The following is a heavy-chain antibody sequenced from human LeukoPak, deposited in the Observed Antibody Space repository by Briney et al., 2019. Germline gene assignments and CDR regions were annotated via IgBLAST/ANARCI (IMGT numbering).Heavy chain of an antibody. D-gene: IGHD1-26*01. J-gene: IGHJ6*03. CDR1: GYSFTTHW. CDR2: IYPRDSDT. CDR3: ARAGVSYWDYHMDV. V-gene: IGHV5-51*01. Sequence: GESLKISCKASGYSFTTHWIGWVRQMPGKGLEWMGIIYPRDSDTRYSPSFQGQVTLSADKSISTAYLQWSSLKASDSAIYYCARAGVSYWDYHMDVWGKGTTVTVSS.